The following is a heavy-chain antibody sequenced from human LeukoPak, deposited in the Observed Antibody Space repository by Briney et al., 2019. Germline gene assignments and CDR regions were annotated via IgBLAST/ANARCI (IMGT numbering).Heavy chain of an antibody. CDR2: ISSKGDTT. J-gene: IGHJ4*02. CDR3: AKYGMTTVTYIDY. V-gene: IGHV3-23*01. Sequence: GGSLRLSCAASGFTFSSSGMSWVRQAPGKGLDWVSDISSKGDTTYYAESVKGRFTISRDNSKNTLYLQMNSLRAEDTAVYYCAKYGMTTVTYIDYWGQGTLVTVSS. CDR1: GFTFSSSG. D-gene: IGHD4-17*01.